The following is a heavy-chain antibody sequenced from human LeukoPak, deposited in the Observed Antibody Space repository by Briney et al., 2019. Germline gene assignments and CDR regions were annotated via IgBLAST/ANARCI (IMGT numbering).Heavy chain of an antibody. CDR2: ISSSSSYI. Sequence: GASLRLSCAASGFTFSSYSMYWVRQTPGKGLEWVSSISSSSSYIYYADSVKGRFTISRDNAKNSLYLQMSSLRAEDTAVYYCARVYTKSLDYWGQGTLVTVS. V-gene: IGHV3-21*01. CDR3: ARVYTKSLDY. D-gene: IGHD2-2*02. J-gene: IGHJ4*02. CDR1: GFTFSSYS.